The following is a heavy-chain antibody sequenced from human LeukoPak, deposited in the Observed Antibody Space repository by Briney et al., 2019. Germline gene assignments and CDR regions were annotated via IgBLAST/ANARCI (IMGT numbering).Heavy chain of an antibody. V-gene: IGHV6-1*01. J-gene: IGHJ3*02. D-gene: IGHD2-21*01. Sequence: SQTLSLTCAISGDSVSSNSAAWNWIRQSPSRGLEWLGRTYYRSKWYNDYAVSVKSRITINPDTSKDQFSLQLDSVTPEDTAVYYCCHSLSGRTGAFDIWGRGTVVTVSS. CDR2: TYYRSKWYN. CDR3: CHSLSGRTGAFDI. CDR1: GDSVSSNSAA.